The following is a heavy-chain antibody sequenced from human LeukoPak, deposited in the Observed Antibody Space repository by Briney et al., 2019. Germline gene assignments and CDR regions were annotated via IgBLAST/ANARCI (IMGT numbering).Heavy chain of an antibody. CDR1: GFTFSSYT. CDR2: ISRSSSSI. D-gene: IGHD6-19*01. J-gene: IGHJ4*02. CDR3: ARGGFEKQWLPPHY. V-gene: IGHV3-21*01. Sequence: GASLRLSCEASGFTFSSYTMNWVRQAPGKGLEWVSSISRSSSSIYYADSVKSRFTISRDNAKNSLYLQMNSLRAEDTAVYYCARGGFEKQWLPPHYWGQGTLVTVSS.